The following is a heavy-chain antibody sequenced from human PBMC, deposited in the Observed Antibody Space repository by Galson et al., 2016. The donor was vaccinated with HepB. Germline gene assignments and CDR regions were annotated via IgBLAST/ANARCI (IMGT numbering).Heavy chain of an antibody. D-gene: IGHD4-23*01. V-gene: IGHV3-7*01. J-gene: IGHJ4*02. CDR3: ARDLWRGGRIDY. CDR1: GFTFSSHW. CDR2: IKFDGNEK. Sequence: LRLSCAASGFTFSSHWMHWVRQAPGKGLEWVANIKFDGNEKDYVDSVKGRFTISRDNAKNSLYLQMNSLRAEDTAVYYCARDLWRGGRIDYWGQGTLVTVSS.